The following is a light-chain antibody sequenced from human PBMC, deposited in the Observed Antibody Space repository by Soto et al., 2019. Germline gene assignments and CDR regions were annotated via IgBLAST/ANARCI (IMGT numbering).Light chain of an antibody. Sequence: QSVLTQPASVSGSPGQSITISCTGTSSDVGNYNLVSWYQQHPGKAPKLIIYEVSKRPSGVSNRFSGSKSGNTASLTISGLQAEDESDYYCCSFAGSNTYVFGAGTKLTVL. CDR2: EVS. J-gene: IGLJ1*01. CDR3: CSFAGSNTYV. CDR1: SSDVGNYNL. V-gene: IGLV2-23*02.